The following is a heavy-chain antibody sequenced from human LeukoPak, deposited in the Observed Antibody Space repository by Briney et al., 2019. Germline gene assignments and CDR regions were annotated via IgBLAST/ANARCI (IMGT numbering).Heavy chain of an antibody. CDR3: AQSYSSGWYRY. CDR1: GGSISSSSYY. CDR2: IYYSGST. V-gene: IGHV4-39*01. Sequence: PSETLSLTCTVSGGSISSSSYYWGWIRQPPGKGLEWIGSIYYSGSTYYNPSLKSRVTISVDTSKNQFSLKLSSVTAADTAVYYCAQSYSSGWYRYWGQGTLVTVSS. D-gene: IGHD6-19*01. J-gene: IGHJ4*02.